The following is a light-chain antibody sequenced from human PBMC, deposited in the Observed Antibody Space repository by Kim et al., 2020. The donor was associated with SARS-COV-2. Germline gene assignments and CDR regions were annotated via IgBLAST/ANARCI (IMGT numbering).Light chain of an antibody. Sequence: PASISCRASQRLLHSNGYHYLDWYLQKPGQSPQLLIYLGSNRASGVPDRFSGSGSGTDFTLKISRVEAEDVGVYYCMQALQTPPTFGQGTRLEIK. CDR1: QRLLHSNGYHY. J-gene: IGKJ5*01. V-gene: IGKV2-28*01. CDR3: MQALQTPPT. CDR2: LGS.